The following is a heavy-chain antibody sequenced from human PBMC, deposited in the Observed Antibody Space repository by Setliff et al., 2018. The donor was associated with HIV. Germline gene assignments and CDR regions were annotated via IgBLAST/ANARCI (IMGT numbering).Heavy chain of an antibody. CDR2: ISSNGGSK. J-gene: IGHJ6*03. CDR1: GFTFSSYA. D-gene: IGHD3-3*01. Sequence: PGGSLRLSCAASGFTFSSYAMNWVRQATGKGLEYVSAISSNGGSKYYADSGKGRFTISRDNSKNTLYMQMNSLRAEDTAVYYCAKVGLQFLEWLLSTPINYYYYYMDVWGKGTTVTVSS. CDR3: AKVGLQFLEWLLSTPINYYYYYMDV. V-gene: IGHV3-64*04.